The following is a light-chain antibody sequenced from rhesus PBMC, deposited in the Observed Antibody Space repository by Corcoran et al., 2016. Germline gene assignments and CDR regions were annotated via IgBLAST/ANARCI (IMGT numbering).Light chain of an antibody. V-gene: IGKV3-31*02. Sequence: EIVMTQSPATLSLSPGETATISCRTSQSVSSYVAWYQQKPGKAPRLLIYGASSRATGIPDRFSGRGSGTYFTLTISILEPEDVAVYYCQETSNLSLTFGPGTKLDIK. CDR3: QETSNLSLT. J-gene: IGKJ3*01. CDR2: GAS. CDR1: QSVSSY.